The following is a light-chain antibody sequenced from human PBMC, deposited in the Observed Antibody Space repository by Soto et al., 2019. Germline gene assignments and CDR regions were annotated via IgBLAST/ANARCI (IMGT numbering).Light chain of an antibody. CDR1: SSDVGGYNY. V-gene: IGLV2-11*01. J-gene: IGLJ3*02. CDR2: DVS. Sequence: QSALTQPRSVSGSPGQSVTISCTGTSSDVGGYNYVSWYQQHPGKAPKLMIYDVSKRPSGVPDRFSGSKSGNTASLTISVLQAEDEADYYCCSYAGSYTFVFGGGTKVTVL. CDR3: CSYAGSYTFV.